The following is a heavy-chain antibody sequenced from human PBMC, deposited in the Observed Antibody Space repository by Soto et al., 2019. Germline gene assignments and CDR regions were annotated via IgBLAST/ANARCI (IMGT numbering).Heavy chain of an antibody. CDR3: ARSAGGSYPQYDY. CDR2: ISYDGRDK. D-gene: IGHD1-26*01. V-gene: IGHV3-30*04. Sequence: GGSLRLSCAASGFTFSSYAMHWVRQAPGTGLEWVAIISYDGRDKNYPDSVKGRFTISRDNSKNTLYLQMNSLRAEDTAVYYCARSAGGSYPQYDYWGQGTLGTVSS. J-gene: IGHJ4*02. CDR1: GFTFSSYA.